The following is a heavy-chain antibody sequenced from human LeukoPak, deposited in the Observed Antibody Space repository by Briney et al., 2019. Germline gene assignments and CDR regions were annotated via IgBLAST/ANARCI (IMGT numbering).Heavy chain of an antibody. V-gene: IGHV1-69*04. CDR3: ASVLSGIAVAGSFDP. Sequence: SVKVSCKASGGTFSSYAVSWVRQAPGQGLEWMGRIIPILGIANYAQKFQGRVTITADKSTSTAYMELSSLRSEDTAMYYCASVLSGIAVAGSFDPWGQGTLVTVSS. J-gene: IGHJ5*02. D-gene: IGHD6-19*01. CDR2: IIPILGIA. CDR1: GGTFSSYA.